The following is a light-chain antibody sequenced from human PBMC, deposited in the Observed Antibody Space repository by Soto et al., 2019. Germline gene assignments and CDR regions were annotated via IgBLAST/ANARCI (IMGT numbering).Light chain of an antibody. V-gene: IGKV1-39*01. CDR3: QKTYRTPLT. CDR1: QSIYTY. J-gene: IGKJ1*01. CDR2: VAS. Sequence: DIQMTQSPSSLSASVGDRVTITCRTGQSIYTYLSWYQQKPGKAPNLLIYVASSLQSGVPSRFRCSGSGTEVNLTIRSLQPEDFATYYCQKTYRTPLTFGQRNRVEIK.